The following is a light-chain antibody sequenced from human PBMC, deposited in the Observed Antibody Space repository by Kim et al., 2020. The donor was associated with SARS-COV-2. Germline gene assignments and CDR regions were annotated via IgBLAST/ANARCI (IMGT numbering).Light chain of an antibody. CDR1: KDIANS. V-gene: IGKV1-27*01. Sequence: SSIGDRVPITCRASKDIANSSAWYQQKPGKVPQVLSYAAATLQSGGPSRFSGSGSGTEFTLTIGSLQTEDVATYYCQKYNSAPWTFGPGTKVDIK. CDR3: QKYNSAPWT. J-gene: IGKJ1*01. CDR2: AAA.